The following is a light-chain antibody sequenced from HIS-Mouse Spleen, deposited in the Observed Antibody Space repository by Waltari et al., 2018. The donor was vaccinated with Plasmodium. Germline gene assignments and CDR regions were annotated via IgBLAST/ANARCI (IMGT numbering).Light chain of an antibody. V-gene: IGKV3-15*01. J-gene: IGKJ3*01. CDR2: GAS. Sequence: EIVMTQSPATLSVSPGERATLSCRASQSVSSNLAWYQQNPGQAPRRLIYGASTRATVIPARFSGSGSGTEFTLTISSLQSEDCAVYYCQQYNNWSFTFGPGTKVDIK. CDR3: QQYNNWSFT. CDR1: QSVSSN.